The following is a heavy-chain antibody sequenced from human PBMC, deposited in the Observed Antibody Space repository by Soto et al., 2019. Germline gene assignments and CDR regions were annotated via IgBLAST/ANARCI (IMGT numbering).Heavy chain of an antibody. J-gene: IGHJ4*02. CDR1: GFTFSSYA. V-gene: IGHV3-23*01. CDR3: ARVDGPTVATMFFDS. Sequence: GGSLRLSCAASGFTFSSYAMSWVRQAPGKGLEWVSAISGGGATTYYADSVKGRFTLSRDDANNSLYLQMDSLRDEDTAMYYCARVDGPTVATMFFDSWGQGTPVTVSS. CDR2: ISGGGATT. D-gene: IGHD5-12*01.